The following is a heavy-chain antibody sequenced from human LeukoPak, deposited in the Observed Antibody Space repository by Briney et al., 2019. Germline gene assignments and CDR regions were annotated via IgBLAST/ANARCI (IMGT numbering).Heavy chain of an antibody. CDR2: IWYDGSNK. V-gene: IGHV3-33*01. Sequence: GGSQRLSCAASGFTFSSYGMHWVRQAPGKGLEWVAVIWYDGSNKYYADSVKGRFTISRDNSKNTLYLQMNSLRAEDTAVYYCAREPSYYDILTGLYYYYGMDVWGQGTTVTVSS. D-gene: IGHD3-9*01. J-gene: IGHJ6*02. CDR1: GFTFSSYG. CDR3: AREPSYYDILTGLYYYYGMDV.